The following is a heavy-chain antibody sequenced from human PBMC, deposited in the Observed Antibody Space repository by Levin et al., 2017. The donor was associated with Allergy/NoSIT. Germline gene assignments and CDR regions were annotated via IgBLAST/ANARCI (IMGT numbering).Heavy chain of an antibody. CDR1: GFTFSSYG. D-gene: IGHD6-19*01. V-gene: IGHV3-33*01. J-gene: IGHJ4*02. CDR3: ASGAVSSGWYQTPDY. Sequence: GGSLRLSCAASGFTFSSYGMHWVRQAPGKGLEWVAVIWYDGSNKYYADSVKGRFTISRDNSKNTLYLQMNSLRAEDTAVYYCASGAVSSGWYQTPDYWGQGTLVTVSS. CDR2: IWYDGSNK.